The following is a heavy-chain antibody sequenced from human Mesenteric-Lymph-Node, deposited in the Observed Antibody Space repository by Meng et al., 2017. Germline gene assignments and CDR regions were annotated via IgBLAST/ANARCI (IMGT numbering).Heavy chain of an antibody. V-gene: IGHV3-74*01. CDR2: INSDGSST. CDR3: ARELGYSGYDWGDAFDI. D-gene: IGHD5-12*01. Sequence: GESLKISCAASGFTFSSYWMHWVRQAPGKGLVWVSRINSDGSSTSYADSVKGRFTISRDNAKNTLYLQTNSLRAEDTAVYYCARELGYSGYDWGDAFDIWGQGTMVTVAS. J-gene: IGHJ3*02. CDR1: GFTFSSYW.